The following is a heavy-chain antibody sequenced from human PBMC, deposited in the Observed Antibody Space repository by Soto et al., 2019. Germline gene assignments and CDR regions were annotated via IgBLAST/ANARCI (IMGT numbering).Heavy chain of an antibody. CDR3: ARYNYGWYFDL. CDR2: IKQDGSEK. J-gene: IGHJ2*01. V-gene: IGHV3-7*04. Sequence: EVQLVESGGGLVQPGGSLRLSCAASGFTFSSYWMSWVRQAAGKELEWVANIKQDGSEKYYVDSVKGRFTISRDNAKNSLYLQMNSLRAEDTAVYYCARYNYGWYFDLWGRGTLVTVSS. D-gene: IGHD5-18*01. CDR1: GFTFSSYW.